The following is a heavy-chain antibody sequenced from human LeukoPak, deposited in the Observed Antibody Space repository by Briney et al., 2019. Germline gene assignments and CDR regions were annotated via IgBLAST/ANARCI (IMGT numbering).Heavy chain of an antibody. CDR3: ATSRGSWPDYFDY. CDR2: INGDGSTI. CDR1: GFTFNGHW. Sequence: GGSLRLSCEASGFTFNGHWMHWVRQAPGKGLVWVSLINGDGSTISYADSVKGRFTISRDNAKNSLYLQMNSLRAEDTAVYYCATSRGSWPDYFDYWGQGTLVTVSS. D-gene: IGHD6-13*01. V-gene: IGHV3-74*01. J-gene: IGHJ4*02.